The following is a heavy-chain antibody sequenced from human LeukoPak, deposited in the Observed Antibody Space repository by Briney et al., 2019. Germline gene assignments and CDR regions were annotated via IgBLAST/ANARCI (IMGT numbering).Heavy chain of an antibody. J-gene: IGHJ4*02. CDR1: GFTFSSYS. CDR3: AKAGSSVSQGY. CDR2: ISSSSSYI. D-gene: IGHD3-10*01. Sequence: GGSLRLSCAASGFTFSSYSMNWVRQAPGKGLEWVSSISSSSSYIYYADSVKGRFTISRDNAKNSLYLQMNSLRAEDTAVYYCAKAGSSVSQGYWGQGTLVTVSS. V-gene: IGHV3-21*01.